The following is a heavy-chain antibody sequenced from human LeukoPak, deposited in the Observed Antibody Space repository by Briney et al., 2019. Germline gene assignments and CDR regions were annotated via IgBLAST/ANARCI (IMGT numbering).Heavy chain of an antibody. J-gene: IGHJ4*02. CDR3: ARRDFDWSLDY. CDR1: GYTFNSYY. CDR2: ISPSGGGT. D-gene: IGHD3-9*01. V-gene: IGHV1-46*02. Sequence: ASVKVSCKASGYTFNSYYIHWVRQAPGQGLEWMGIISPSGGGTTYAQKFQGRVTMTRDTSTSTVYMELSSQRSEDTAVYYCARRDFDWSLDYWGQGTLVTVSS.